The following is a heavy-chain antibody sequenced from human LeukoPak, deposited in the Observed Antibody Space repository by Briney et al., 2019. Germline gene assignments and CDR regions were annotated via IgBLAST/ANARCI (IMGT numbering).Heavy chain of an antibody. J-gene: IGHJ5*02. CDR2: INPNSGGT. CDR1: GYTFTVYY. V-gene: IGHV1-2*02. CDR3: ARDGGYPYWFDP. D-gene: IGHD5-12*01. Sequence: ASVKVSCKASGYTFTVYYMHWVRQAPGQGLEWMGWINPNSGGTNYAQNFQGRVTMTRDTSITTAYMELSSLRSDDTAVYYCARDGGYPYWFDPWGQGTLVTVSS.